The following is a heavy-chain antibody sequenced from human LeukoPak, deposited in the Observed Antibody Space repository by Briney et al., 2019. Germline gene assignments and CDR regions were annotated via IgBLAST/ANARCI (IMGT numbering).Heavy chain of an antibody. CDR2: ISGSAGRT. CDR1: AFTFSSYA. J-gene: IGHJ4*02. V-gene: IGHV3-23*01. Sequence: GGSPRLSCAASAFTFSSYAMICVRHAPGKELEWVSSISGSAGRTNNADSVKGRFTISRDNSKNTLYLQMNSLRAEDTAVYYCAKDRNSGSYYTYYFDYWGQGTLVTVSS. D-gene: IGHD3-10*01. CDR3: AKDRNSGSYYTYYFDY.